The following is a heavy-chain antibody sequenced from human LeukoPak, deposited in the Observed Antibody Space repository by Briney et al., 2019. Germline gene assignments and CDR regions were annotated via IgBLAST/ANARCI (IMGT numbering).Heavy chain of an antibody. D-gene: IGHD3-10*01. CDR3: ASLYGSGPKWSDP. CDR2: IRFDGTNE. J-gene: IGHJ5*02. Sequence: GGSLRLSCAASGFTFSTYGMHWVRQAPGRGLEWVAFIRFDGTNEYYADSVKGRFTISRDNSKNTLYLQMKSPRVEDTALYYCASLYGSGPKWSDPWGQGTLVTVSS. CDR1: GFTFSTYG. V-gene: IGHV3-30*02.